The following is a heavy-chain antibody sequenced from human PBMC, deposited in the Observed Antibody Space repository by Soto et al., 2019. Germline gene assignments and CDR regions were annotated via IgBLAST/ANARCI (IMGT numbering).Heavy chain of an antibody. V-gene: IGHV3-74*01. Sequence: PGGSLRLSCAASGFTFSSYWMHWVRQAPGKGLVWVSRINSDGSSTSYADSVKGRFTISRDNAKNTLYLQMNSLRAEDTAVYYCARVGYDILTGYPHYYYGMDVWGQGTTVTVSS. D-gene: IGHD3-9*01. CDR3: ARVGYDILTGYPHYYYGMDV. CDR1: GFTFSSYW. CDR2: INSDGSST. J-gene: IGHJ6*02.